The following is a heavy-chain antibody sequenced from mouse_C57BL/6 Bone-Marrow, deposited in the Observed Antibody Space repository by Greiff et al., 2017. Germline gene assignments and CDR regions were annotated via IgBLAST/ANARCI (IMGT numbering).Heavy chain of an antibody. J-gene: IGHJ3*01. Sequence: EVKLMESGGDLVKPGGSLKLSCAASGFTFSSYGMSWVRQTPDKRLEWVATISSGGSYTYNPDSVKGRFTISRDNAKNTLYLQMSSLKSEDTAMYYWARRCLLAWFAYWGQGTLVTVSA. CDR3: ARRCLLAWFAY. V-gene: IGHV5-6*02. CDR2: ISSGGSYT. CDR1: GFTFSSYG. D-gene: IGHD1-1*01.